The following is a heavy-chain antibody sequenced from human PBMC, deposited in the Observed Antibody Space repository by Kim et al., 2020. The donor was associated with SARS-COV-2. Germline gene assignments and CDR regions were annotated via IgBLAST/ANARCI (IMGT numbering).Heavy chain of an antibody. CDR3: ARATPRGYGDFQYYYGMDV. J-gene: IGHJ6*02. V-gene: IGHV3-11*03. CDR1: GFTFSDYY. Sequence: GGSLRLSCAASGFTFSDYYMSWIRQAPGKGLEWVSYISSSSSYTNYADSVKGRFTISRDNAKNSLYLQMNSLRPEDTAVYYCARATPRGYGDFQYYYGMDVWGQGTTVTVSS. CDR2: ISSSSSYT. D-gene: IGHD4-17*01.